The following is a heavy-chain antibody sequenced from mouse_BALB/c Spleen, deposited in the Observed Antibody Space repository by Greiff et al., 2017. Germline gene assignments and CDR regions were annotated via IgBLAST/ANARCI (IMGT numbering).Heavy chain of an antibody. D-gene: IGHD2-3*01. CDR1: GFTFSSFG. V-gene: IGHV5-17*02. J-gene: IGHJ2*01. CDR3: ARWGYYYFDY. CDR2: ISSGSSTI. Sequence: EVQVVESGGGLVKPGGSRKLSCAASGFTFSSFGMHWVRQAPEKGLEWVAYISSGSSTIYYADTVKGRFTISRDNPKNTLFLQMTSLRSEDTAMYYCARWGYYYFDYWGQGTTLTVSS.